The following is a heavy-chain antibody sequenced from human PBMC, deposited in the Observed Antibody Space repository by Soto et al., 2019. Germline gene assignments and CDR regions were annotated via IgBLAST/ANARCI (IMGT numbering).Heavy chain of an antibody. Sequence: QVQLVESGGGVVQPGRSLRLSCAASGFTFSSYAMHWVRQAPGKGLEWVAVISYDGSNKYYADSVKGRFTISRDNSKNTLYLQMNSLRAEDTAVYYCARDLTGTKGKYYYYGMDVWGQGTTVTVSS. CDR2: ISYDGSNK. CDR1: GFTFSSYA. D-gene: IGHD1-20*01. CDR3: ARDLTGTKGKYYYYGMDV. V-gene: IGHV3-30-3*01. J-gene: IGHJ6*02.